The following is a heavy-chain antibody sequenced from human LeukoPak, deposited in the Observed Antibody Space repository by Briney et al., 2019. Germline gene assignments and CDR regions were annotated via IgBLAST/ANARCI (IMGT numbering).Heavy chain of an antibody. Sequence: GGSLRLSCAASGFTFSDYYMSWIRQAPGKGLEWVSYISSSGSTIYYADSVKGRFTISRDNAKNSLYLQMNSLRAEDTAVYYCARDFPGVWFGELLKSSAFDIWGQGTMVTVSS. J-gene: IGHJ3*02. CDR3: ARDFPGVWFGELLKSSAFDI. CDR2: ISSSGSTI. D-gene: IGHD3-10*01. V-gene: IGHV3-11*01. CDR1: GFTFSDYY.